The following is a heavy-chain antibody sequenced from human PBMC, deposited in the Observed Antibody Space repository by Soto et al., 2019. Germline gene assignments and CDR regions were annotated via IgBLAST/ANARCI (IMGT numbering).Heavy chain of an antibody. CDR3: AIDPGPDYDFWSGYRTDYYYYYGMDV. D-gene: IGHD3-3*01. V-gene: IGHV3-74*01. J-gene: IGHJ6*02. CDR1: GFTFSSYW. CDR2: INSDGSST. Sequence: GGSLRLSCAASGFTFSSYWMHWVRQAPGKGLVWVSRINSDGSSTSYAESVKGRITISRDNAKNTLFLQMNSLRAEDTVVYYCAIDPGPDYDFWSGYRTDYYYYYGMDVWGQGTTVTVSS.